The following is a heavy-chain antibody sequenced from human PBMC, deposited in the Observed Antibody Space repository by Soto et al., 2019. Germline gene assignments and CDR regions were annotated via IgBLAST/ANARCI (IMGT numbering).Heavy chain of an antibody. CDR2: IYWTDDK. J-gene: IGHJ4*02. Sequence: LTLKESGPTLVKPTQTLTLTCTFSGFSLRTSGVGLGWIRQPPGKALEWLALIYWTDDKRYSPSLKSRLTITKDTSKLQVVLTMTHMDPLDTARYYCARNWGANWGQGTLVTVSS. CDR3: ARNWGAN. V-gene: IGHV2-5*01. D-gene: IGHD7-27*01. CDR1: GFSLRTSGVG.